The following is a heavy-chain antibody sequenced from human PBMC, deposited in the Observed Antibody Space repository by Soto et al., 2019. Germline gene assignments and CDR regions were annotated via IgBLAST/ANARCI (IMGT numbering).Heavy chain of an antibody. Sequence: GESLKISCKGSGYSFTSYWISWVRQMPGKGLEWMGRIDPSDSYTNYSPSFQGHVTISADKSISTAYLQMDSLRPEDTAVYFCAKEGSPKVSRWDDYWGQGTLVTVSS. CDR3: AKEGSPKVSRWDDY. V-gene: IGHV5-10-1*01. CDR1: GYSFTSYW. D-gene: IGHD1-26*01. J-gene: IGHJ4*02. CDR2: IDPSDSYT.